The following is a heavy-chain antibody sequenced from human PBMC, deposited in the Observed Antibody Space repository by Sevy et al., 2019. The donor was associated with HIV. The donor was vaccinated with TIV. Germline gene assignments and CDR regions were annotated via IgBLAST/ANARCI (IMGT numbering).Heavy chain of an antibody. CDR2: ISSSSSTI. CDR3: VSLYYYDSSGYYPEYGMDV. CDR1: GFTFSSYS. D-gene: IGHD3-22*01. Sequence: GGSLRLSCAASGFTFSSYSMNWVRQAPGKGLEWVSYISSSSSTIYYADSVKGRFTISRDNAKNSLYLQMNILRAEDTAVYYCVSLYYYDSSGYYPEYGMDVWGQGTTVTVSS. J-gene: IGHJ6*02. V-gene: IGHV3-48*01.